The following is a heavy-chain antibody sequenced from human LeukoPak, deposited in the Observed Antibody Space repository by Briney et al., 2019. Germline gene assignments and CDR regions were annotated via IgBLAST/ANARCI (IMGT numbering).Heavy chain of an antibody. J-gene: IGHJ4*02. CDR1: GGSISSDY. D-gene: IGHD1-1*01. V-gene: IGHV4-59*08. CDR3: ARRSTKENGFDF. CDR2: IYYSGTT. Sequence: SSETLSLTCTVSGGSISSDYWSWIRQPPGEGLEWIGTIYYSGTTYYNPSLGSRVTISLDTSKNQFSLKLTSVTAADTAVYYCARRSTKENGFDFWGQGTLVTVSS.